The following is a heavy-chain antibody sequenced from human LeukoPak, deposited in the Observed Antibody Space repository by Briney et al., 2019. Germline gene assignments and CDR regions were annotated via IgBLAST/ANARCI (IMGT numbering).Heavy chain of an antibody. CDR1: GYTFTSYY. CDR2: INPSGGST. V-gene: IGHV1-46*01. J-gene: IGHJ4*02. D-gene: IGHD3-22*01. Sequence: ASVKVSCKASGYTFTSYYMHWVRQAPGQGLEWMGIINPSGGSTSYAQKFQGRVTMTRDMSTSTVYMELSSLRSEDTAVYYCARDAIKTYYYDSSGYYYGYWGQGTLVTVSS. CDR3: ARDAIKTYYYDSSGYYYGY.